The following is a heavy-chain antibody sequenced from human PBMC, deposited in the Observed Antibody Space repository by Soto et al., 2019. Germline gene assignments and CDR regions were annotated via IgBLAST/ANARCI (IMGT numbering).Heavy chain of an antibody. CDR1: GFTFNSYG. D-gene: IGHD3-10*01. CDR3: ARSGSRSNGVSDY. J-gene: IGHJ4*02. Sequence: QVQLVESGGGVVQPGRSLRLSCAASGFTFNSYGMHWVRQAPGKGLEWVAVIWDDGSNKYYADSVKGRFSISRDNSKNTLYLQMNSLRAEDTAVYYCARSGSRSNGVSDYWGQGTLVTVSS. CDR2: IWDDGSNK. V-gene: IGHV3-33*01.